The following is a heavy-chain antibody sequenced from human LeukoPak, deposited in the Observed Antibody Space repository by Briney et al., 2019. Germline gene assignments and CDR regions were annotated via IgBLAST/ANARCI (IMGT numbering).Heavy chain of an antibody. V-gene: IGHV1-18*04. Sequence: GASVKVSCKPYGCTLTRYGISWVREAPGPGVEWRGWFGAYNGNTNYAQKLQGRVTMTTDTSTSTAYMELRSLRSDDTAVYYWARDSGRYFDWLLPHPAGGYYYGIDVWGKGTTVTVSS. D-gene: IGHD3-9*01. CDR2: FGAYNGNT. J-gene: IGHJ6*04. CDR1: GCTLTRYG. CDR3: ARDSGRYFDWLLPHPAGGYYYGIDV.